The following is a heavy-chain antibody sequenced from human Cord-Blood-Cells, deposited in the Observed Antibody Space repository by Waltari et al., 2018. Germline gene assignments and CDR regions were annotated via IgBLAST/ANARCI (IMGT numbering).Heavy chain of an antibody. V-gene: IGHV1-18*04. CDR1: GYTFTSYG. CDR3: ARDDGLYYDILTGYEPFDY. J-gene: IGHJ4*02. CDR2: ISAYNGNT. Sequence: QVQLVQSGAEVKKPGASVKVSCKASGYTFTSYGISWVRQAPGQGLEWMGWISAYNGNTNSGQKLEGRVTMTTDTSTSTAYRELRSLRSDDTAVYYCARDDGLYYDILTGYEPFDYWGQGTLVTVSS. D-gene: IGHD3-9*01.